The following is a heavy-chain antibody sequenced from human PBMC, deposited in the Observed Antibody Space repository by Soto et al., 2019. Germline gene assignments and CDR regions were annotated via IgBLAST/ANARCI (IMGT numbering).Heavy chain of an antibody. Sequence: ASVKVSCKASGYTFHRYYMHWVRQAPGPGLEWMGWISPHTGGTTYAQKFQGRVTMTRDTSKNQFSLKLSSVTAADTAVYYCARIGAPYTAMWGRVYYGMDVWGQGTTVTVSS. CDR3: ARIGAPYTAMWGRVYYGMDV. CDR1: GYTFHRYY. D-gene: IGHD5-18*01. V-gene: IGHV1-2*02. CDR2: ISPHTGGT. J-gene: IGHJ6*02.